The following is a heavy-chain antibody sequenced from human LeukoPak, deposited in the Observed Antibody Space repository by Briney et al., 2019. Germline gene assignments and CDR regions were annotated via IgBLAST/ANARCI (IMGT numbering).Heavy chain of an antibody. J-gene: IGHJ3*02. CDR3: ARSLRNAFDI. V-gene: IGHV3-48*01. Sequence: GGSLRLSCAASGFTFSTYSMSWVRQAPGKGLEWVSYISSSSSTIYYADSVKGRFTISRDNANNSLYLQMNSLRAEDTAVYYCARSLRNAFDIWGQGTMVTVSS. CDR2: ISSSSSTI. D-gene: IGHD3-3*01. CDR1: GFTFSTYS.